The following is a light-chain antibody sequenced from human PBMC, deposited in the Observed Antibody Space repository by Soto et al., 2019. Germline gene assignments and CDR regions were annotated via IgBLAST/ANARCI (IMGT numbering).Light chain of an antibody. V-gene: IGKV3-11*01. Sequence: EILLTQSPATLSLSLGEGATLSCRARQNIDTYLVWYQQKPGQAPRLLIYDAYKRATGIPDRFSGSGSGTDFTLTISSLAPEDFALYYCQQRSSWPRAFGGGTKVEIK. J-gene: IGKJ4*01. CDR2: DAY. CDR1: QNIDTY. CDR3: QQRSSWPRA.